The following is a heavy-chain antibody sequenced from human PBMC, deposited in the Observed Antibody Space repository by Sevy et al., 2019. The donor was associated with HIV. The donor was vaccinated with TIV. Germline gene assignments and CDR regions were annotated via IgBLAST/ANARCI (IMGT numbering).Heavy chain of an antibody. V-gene: IGHV3-33*01. J-gene: IGHJ6*02. Sequence: GGSLRLSCAASGFTFSSYGMNWVRQAPGKGLEWVAIIWYDGNYKYYADSVKGWFTISGDNPKKTLYLQMNSRGAEDTXVYYCASERGYSFWSGYLTWREPTSQSFNYYGMDVWGQGTTVTVSS. CDR1: GFTFSSYG. CDR3: ASERGYSFWSGYLTWREPTSQSFNYYGMDV. CDR2: IWYDGNYK. D-gene: IGHD3-3*01.